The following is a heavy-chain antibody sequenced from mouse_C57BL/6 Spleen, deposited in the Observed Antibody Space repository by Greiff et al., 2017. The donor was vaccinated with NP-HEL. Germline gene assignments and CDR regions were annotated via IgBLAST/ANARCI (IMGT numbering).Heavy chain of an antibody. CDR1: GYAFSSSW. CDR3: VITTVVAHYYAMDY. D-gene: IGHD1-1*01. V-gene: IGHV1-82*01. Sequence: VQLQQSGPELVKPGASVKISCKASGYAFSSSWMNWVKQRPGKGLEWIGRIYPGDGDTNYNGKFKGKATLTADTSSSTAYMQLSSLTSEDSAVYFCVITTVVAHYYAMDYWGQGTSVTVSS. CDR2: IYPGDGDT. J-gene: IGHJ4*01.